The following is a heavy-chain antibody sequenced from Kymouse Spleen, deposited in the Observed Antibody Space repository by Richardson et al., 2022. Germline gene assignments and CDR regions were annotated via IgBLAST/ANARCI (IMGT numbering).Heavy chain of an antibody. V-gene: IGHV3-30*18. Sequence: QVQLVESGGGVVQPGRSLRLSCAASGFTFSSYGMHWVRQAPGKGLEWVAVISYDGSNKYYADSVKGRFTISRDNSKNTLYLQMNSLRAEDTAVYYCASNGIPYNWFDPWGQGTLVTVSS. D-gene: IGHD4-11,IGHD1-14*01,IGHD4-11*01. CDR3: ASNGIPYNWFDP. CDR1: GFTFSSYG. CDR2: ISYDGSNK. J-gene: IGHJ5*02.